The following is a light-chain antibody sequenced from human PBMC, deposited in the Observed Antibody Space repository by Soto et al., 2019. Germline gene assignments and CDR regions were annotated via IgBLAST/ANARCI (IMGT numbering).Light chain of an antibody. V-gene: IGKV1-5*03. CDR3: QQVESYPST. J-gene: IGKJ4*01. CDR1: QTIISW. CDR2: KAS. Sequence: DIQMTQSPSTLSGSVGDRVTITCRASQTIISWLDWYQHKPGKAPKLLIYKASTLKSGVPSRFSGSGSGTEFTLTITSLQPEDFATYYCQQVESYPSTFGGGTKVDI.